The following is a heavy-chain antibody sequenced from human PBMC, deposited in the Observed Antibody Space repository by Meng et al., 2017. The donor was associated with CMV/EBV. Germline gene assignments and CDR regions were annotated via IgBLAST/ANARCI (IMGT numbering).Heavy chain of an antibody. D-gene: IGHD1-14*01. Sequence: GESLKISCAASGFTFSSYSMNWVRQAPGKGLEWVSSISSSSSYIYYADSVKGRFTISRDNAKNSLYLQMNSLRAEDTAVYYCARAPELGLYYFDYWGQGTLVTVS. CDR3: ARAPELGLYYFDY. V-gene: IGHV3-21*01. CDR1: GFTFSSYS. J-gene: IGHJ4*02. CDR2: ISSSSSYI.